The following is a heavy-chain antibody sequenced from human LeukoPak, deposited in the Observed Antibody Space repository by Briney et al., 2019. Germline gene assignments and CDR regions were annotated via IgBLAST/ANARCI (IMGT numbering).Heavy chain of an antibody. V-gene: IGHV3-64*01. Sequence: GGSLRLSCVASGFTFSRYAMHWVRQAPGKGLEYVSGISSNGGSTYYANSVKDRFNISRDNSKNTLYLQMGSLKAEDTAVYFCARQGQHTGYDFLDYWGQGTLVTVSS. CDR1: GFTFSRYA. D-gene: IGHD5-12*01. J-gene: IGHJ4*02. CDR2: ISSNGGST. CDR3: ARQGQHTGYDFLDY.